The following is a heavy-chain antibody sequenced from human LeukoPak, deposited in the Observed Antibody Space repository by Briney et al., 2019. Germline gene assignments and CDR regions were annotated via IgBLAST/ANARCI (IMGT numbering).Heavy chain of an antibody. CDR3: ARCDRSSDYYYYYMDV. Sequence: PSETLSLTCTVSGGSISSGSYYWSWIRQPAGKGLEWIGRIYTSGSTNYNPSLKSRVTISVDTSKNQFSLKLSSVTAADTAVYYCARCDRSSDYYYYYMDVWGKGTTVTVSS. CDR1: GGSISSGSYY. J-gene: IGHJ6*03. V-gene: IGHV4-61*02. CDR2: IYTSGST.